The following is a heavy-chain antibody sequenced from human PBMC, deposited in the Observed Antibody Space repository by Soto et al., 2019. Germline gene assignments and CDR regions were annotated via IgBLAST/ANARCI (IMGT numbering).Heavy chain of an antibody. D-gene: IGHD3-10*01. CDR3: ARGVPWGITCRFDI. CDR2: ITSSSTGT. Sequence: QLVESGGGLAKPGASLRLSCFASEFTFSDFYMHWIRQAPGKGLEWISSITSSSTGTDYSDSVKGRFTIIRDNSNNSAFLHMNNLRVDDMAIYYCARGVPWGITCRFDIWGQGTMVSVSS. J-gene: IGHJ3*02. V-gene: IGHV3-11*05. CDR1: EFTFSDFY.